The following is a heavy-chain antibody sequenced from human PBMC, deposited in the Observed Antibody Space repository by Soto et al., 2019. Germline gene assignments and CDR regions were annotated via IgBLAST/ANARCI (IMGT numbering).Heavy chain of an antibody. J-gene: IGHJ5*02. CDR3: ARDHYDSSGYYYEAPGWFDP. CDR2: IIPILGIA. CDR1: GGTFSSYT. Sequence: ASVKVSCKASGGTFSSYTISWVRQAPGQGLEWMGRIIPILGIANYAQKFQGRVTITADKSTSTAYMELSSLRSEDTAVYYCARDHYDSSGYYYEAPGWFDPWGQGTLVTVSS. V-gene: IGHV1-69*04. D-gene: IGHD3-22*01.